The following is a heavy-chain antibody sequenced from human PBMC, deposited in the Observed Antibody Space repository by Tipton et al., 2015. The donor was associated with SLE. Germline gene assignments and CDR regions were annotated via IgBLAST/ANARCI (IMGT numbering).Heavy chain of an antibody. D-gene: IGHD1-26*01. J-gene: IGHJ5*02. CDR3: ARGVGATPWFDP. CDR1: GYSISSAYY. V-gene: IGHV4-38-2*01. Sequence: TLSLTCAVSGYSISSAYYWGWIRQSPGHGLEWIGTVCNSRSASYNPSLKSRVTISVDTPKNHFSLKLSSVTAADTAVYYCARGVGATPWFDPWGQGTLVTVSS. CDR2: VCNSRSA.